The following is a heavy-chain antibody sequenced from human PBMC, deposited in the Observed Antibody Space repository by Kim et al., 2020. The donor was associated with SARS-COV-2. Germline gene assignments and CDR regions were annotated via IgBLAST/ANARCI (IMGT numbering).Heavy chain of an antibody. CDR2: TYYRSKWYN. CDR3: ARQPYYYDLLTGYTSYYGMDV. D-gene: IGHD3-9*01. CDR1: GDSVSSNSAA. Sequence: SQTLSLTCAISGDSVSSNSAAWNWIRQSPSRGLEWLGRTYYRSKWYNDYAVSVKSRITINPDTSKNQFSLQLNSVTPEDTAVYYCARQPYYYDLLTGYTSYYGMDVWGQGTTVTVSS. J-gene: IGHJ6*02. V-gene: IGHV6-1*01.